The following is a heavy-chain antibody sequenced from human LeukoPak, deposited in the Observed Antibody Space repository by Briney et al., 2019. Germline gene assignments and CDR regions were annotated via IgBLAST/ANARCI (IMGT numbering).Heavy chain of an antibody. CDR2: IYTSGST. D-gene: IGHD3-22*01. J-gene: IGHJ4*02. V-gene: IGHV4-4*07. Sequence: SEALSLTCTVSGGSISSYYWSWIRQPAGKGLEWIGRIYTSGSTNYNPSLKSRVTMSVDTSKNQFSLKLSSVIAADTAVYYCARDMYYYDSSGYFSIFDYWGQGTLVTVSS. CDR3: ARDMYYYDSSGYFSIFDY. CDR1: GGSISSYY.